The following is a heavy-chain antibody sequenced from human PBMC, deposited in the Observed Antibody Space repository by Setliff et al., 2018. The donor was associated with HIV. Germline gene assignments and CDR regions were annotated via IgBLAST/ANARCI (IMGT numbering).Heavy chain of an antibody. CDR1: GFIFSSYA. CDR3: ARDGGREMATTYYYYYGMDV. CDR2: MSYDGSNK. Sequence: PGGSLRLSCAASGFIFSSYAMHWVRQAPGKGLEWVAVMSYDGSNKYYADSVKGRFTISRDNSKNTLYLQMNSLRAEDAAVYYCARDGGREMATTYYYYYGMDVWGQGTTVTVSS. D-gene: IGHD5-12*01. J-gene: IGHJ6*02. V-gene: IGHV3-30*01.